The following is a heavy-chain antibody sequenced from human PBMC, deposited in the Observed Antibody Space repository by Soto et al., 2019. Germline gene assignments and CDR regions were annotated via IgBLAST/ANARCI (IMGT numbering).Heavy chain of an antibody. CDR3: AGMPYTSGLRFDP. Sequence: SETLSLTCTVSGGSVTSDEDYWSWIRQSPGEGLEWIGYISNSGVTSYNPSLASRVSISLDRSNNQCSLKLKSVTAADTAVYFCAGMPYTSGLRFDPWGPGTLVTVSS. J-gene: IGHJ5*02. V-gene: IGHV4-30-4*01. D-gene: IGHD6-19*01. CDR2: ISNSGVT. CDR1: GGSVTSDEDY.